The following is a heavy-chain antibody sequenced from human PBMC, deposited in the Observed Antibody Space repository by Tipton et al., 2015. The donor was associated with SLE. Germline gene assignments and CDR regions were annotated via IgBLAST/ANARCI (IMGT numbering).Heavy chain of an antibody. V-gene: IGHV4-34*01. CDR1: GDSLSGQY. CDR2: VFRGGST. Sequence: GSLRLSCSVYGDSLSGQYWSWIRQPPGKGLEWIGEVFRGGSTNYSPSLESRVTITVDMSKNQFSLRLISVTAADTAVYFCTRGPVGSGYYSSSDAFDFWGQGTMVTVSS. D-gene: IGHD3-22*01. CDR3: TRGPVGSGYYSSSDAFDF. J-gene: IGHJ3*01.